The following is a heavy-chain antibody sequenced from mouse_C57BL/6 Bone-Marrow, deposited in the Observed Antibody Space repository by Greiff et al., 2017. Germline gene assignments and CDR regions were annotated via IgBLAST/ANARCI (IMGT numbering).Heavy chain of an antibody. Sequence: VQLQQPGAELVKPGASVKLSCKASGYTFTSYWMHWVKQRPGQGLEWIGMIHPNSGSTNYNEKFKSKATLTVDKSSSTAYMQLSSLTSEDTAVYNCARNSSAVSWYFEVWGTGTTVTVSS. CDR1: GYTFTSYW. D-gene: IGHD1-1*01. V-gene: IGHV1-64*01. CDR2: IHPNSGST. CDR3: ARNSSAVSWYFEV. J-gene: IGHJ1*03.